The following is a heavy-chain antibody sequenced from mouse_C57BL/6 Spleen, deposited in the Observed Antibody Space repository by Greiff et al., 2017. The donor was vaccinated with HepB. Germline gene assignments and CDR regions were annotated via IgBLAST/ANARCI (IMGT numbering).Heavy chain of an antibody. Sequence: EVQVVESGGGLVKPGGSLKLSCAASGFTFSSYTMSWVRQTPEKRLEWVATISGGGGNTYYPDSVKGRFTISRDNAKNTLYLQMSSLRSEDTALYYCARTLYYGSTHWYFDVWGTGTTVTVSS. D-gene: IGHD1-1*01. J-gene: IGHJ1*03. CDR2: ISGGGGNT. CDR1: GFTFSSYT. V-gene: IGHV5-9*01. CDR3: ARTLYYGSTHWYFDV.